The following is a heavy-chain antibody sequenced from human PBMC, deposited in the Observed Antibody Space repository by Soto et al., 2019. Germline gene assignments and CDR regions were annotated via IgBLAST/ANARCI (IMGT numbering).Heavy chain of an antibody. CDR3: ARVVSSYGEDSRPNGPWGY. J-gene: IGHJ4*02. CDR1: GGTFSSYA. V-gene: IGHV1-69*12. D-gene: IGHD3-22*01. CDR2: IIPIFGTA. Sequence: QVQLVQSGAEVKKPGSSVKVSCKASGGTFSSYAISWVRQAPGQGLEWMGGIIPIFGTANYAQKFQGRVTITAHESTSPANMELSSLRSVDTAVYYSARVVSSYGEDSRPNGPWGYWGWGGMVSVS.